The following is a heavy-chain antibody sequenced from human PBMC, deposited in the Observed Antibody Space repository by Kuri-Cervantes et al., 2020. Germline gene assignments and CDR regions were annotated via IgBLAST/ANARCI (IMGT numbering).Heavy chain of an antibody. D-gene: IGHD6-19*01. J-gene: IGHJ5*01. Sequence: ESLKISCTVSGGSISGSYWSWIRQPAGKGLEWIGRVYQSNGNTNYNPSLKSRVTISVDTSKNQFSLKLSSVTAADTAVYYCARDISSGWYGWFDPWGQGTLVTVSS. V-gene: IGHV4-4*07. CDR3: ARDISSGWYGWFDP. CDR2: VYQSNGNT. CDR1: GGSISGSY.